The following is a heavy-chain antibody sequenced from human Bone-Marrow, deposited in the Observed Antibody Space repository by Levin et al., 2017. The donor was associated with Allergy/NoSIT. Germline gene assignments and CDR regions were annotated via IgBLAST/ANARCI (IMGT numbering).Heavy chain of an antibody. J-gene: IGHJ5*02. Sequence: ASETLSLTCTVSGGSISSYYWSWIRQPPGKGLEWIGYIYYSGSTNYNPSLKSRVTISVDTSKNQFSLKLSSVTAADTAVYYCARAGRGDIVVVVAATRGLTFDPWGQGTLVTVSS. CDR2: IYYSGST. D-gene: IGHD2-15*01. V-gene: IGHV4-59*01. CDR1: GGSISSYY. CDR3: ARAGRGDIVVVVAATRGLTFDP.